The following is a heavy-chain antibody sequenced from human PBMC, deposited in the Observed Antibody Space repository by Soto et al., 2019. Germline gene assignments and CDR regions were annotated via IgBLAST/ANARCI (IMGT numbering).Heavy chain of an antibody. CDR2: IYYSGST. D-gene: IGHD6-6*01. CDR3: AREVGQTSSSDAFDI. J-gene: IGHJ3*02. V-gene: IGHV4-59*08. Sequence: SETLSLTCTVSGGSISSYFWSWIRQPPGKGLEWIGYIYYSGSTNYNPSLKSRVTISVDTSKNQVALELTSVTAADSAMYFCAREVGQTSSSDAFDIWGQGTMVTVSS. CDR1: GGSISSYF.